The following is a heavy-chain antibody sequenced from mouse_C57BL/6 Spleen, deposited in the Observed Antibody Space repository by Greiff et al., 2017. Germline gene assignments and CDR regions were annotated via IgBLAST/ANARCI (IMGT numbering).Heavy chain of an antibody. CDR3: TRYHTGAMDY. CDR2: ISSGGDYI. Sequence: EVKVEESGEGLVKPGGSLKLSCAASGFTFSSYAMSWVRQTPEKRLEWVAYISSGGDYIYYADTVKGRFTISRDNARNTLYLQMSSLKSEDTAMYYCTRYHTGAMDYWGQGTSVTVSS. J-gene: IGHJ4*01. CDR1: GFTFSSYA. V-gene: IGHV5-9-1*02.